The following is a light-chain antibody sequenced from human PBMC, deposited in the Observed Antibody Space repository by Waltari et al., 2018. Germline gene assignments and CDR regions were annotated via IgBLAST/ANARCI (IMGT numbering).Light chain of an antibody. V-gene: IGKV3-20*01. CDR3: QQYGWSTRT. CDR1: QSFSSTF. Sequence: EIVLTQSPGTLSLSPGERATLSCRASQSFSSTFLAWYQQKPGQAPRLLIYGASSRATGITDRFSGSGSGTDCTLTISRLEPEDFAVYYCQQYGWSTRTFGQGTKVEIK. CDR2: GAS. J-gene: IGKJ1*01.